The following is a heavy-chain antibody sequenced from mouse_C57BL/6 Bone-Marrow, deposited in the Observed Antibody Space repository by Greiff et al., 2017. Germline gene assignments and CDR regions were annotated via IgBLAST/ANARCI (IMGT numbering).Heavy chain of an antibody. D-gene: IGHD1-1*01. CDR2: INPSTGGT. CDR3: ARVVYYGSRGY. V-gene: IGHV1-42*01. CDR1: GYSFTGYY. J-gene: IGHJ2*01. Sequence: EVQLQESGPELVKPGASVKISCKASGYSFTGYYMNWVKQSPEKSLEWIGEINPSTGGTTYNQKFKAKATLTVDKSSSTAYMQLKSLTSEDAAVYYCARVVYYGSRGYWGQGTTLTVSS.